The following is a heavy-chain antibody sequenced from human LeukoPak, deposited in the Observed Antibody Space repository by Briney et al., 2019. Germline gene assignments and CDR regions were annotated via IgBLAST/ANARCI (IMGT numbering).Heavy chain of an antibody. CDR3: AKASYYYGDYGY. CDR1: GFTFSSYA. D-gene: IGHD4-17*01. V-gene: IGHV3-23*01. J-gene: IGHJ4*02. Sequence: GGSLRLSCAASGFTFSSYAMSWVRQAPGKRLEWVSAISGSGGSTYYADSVKGRFTISRDNSKNTLYLQMNSLRAEDTAVYYCAKASYYYGDYGYWGQGTLVTVSS. CDR2: ISGSGGST.